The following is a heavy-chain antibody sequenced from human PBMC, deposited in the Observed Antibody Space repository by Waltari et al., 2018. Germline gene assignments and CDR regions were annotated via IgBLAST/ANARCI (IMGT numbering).Heavy chain of an antibody. CDR1: GGSISSYY. J-gene: IGHJ4*02. D-gene: IGHD3-10*01. CDR3: ARVGSYYDSYYFDY. V-gene: IGHV4-59*01. Sequence: QVQLQESGPGLVKPSETLSLTCTVSGGSISSYYWSWIRQPPGKGLGWIGYIYYSGSTNYNPSLKSRVTISVDTSKNQFALKLSSVTAADTAVYYCARVGSYYDSYYFDYWGQGTLVTVSS. CDR2: IYYSGST.